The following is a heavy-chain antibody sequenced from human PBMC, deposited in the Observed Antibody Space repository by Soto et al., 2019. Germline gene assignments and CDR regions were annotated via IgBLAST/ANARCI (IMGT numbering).Heavy chain of an antibody. CDR2: ISSSSSYI. CDR3: ARAVAGHYYYYYGMDV. J-gene: IGHJ6*02. D-gene: IGHD6-19*01. Sequence: EVQLVESGGGLVKPGGSLRLSCAASGFTFRSYSMNWVRQAPGKGLEWVSSISSSSSYIYYADSVKGRFTISRDNAKNSLYLQMNSLRAEDTAVYYCARAVAGHYYYYYGMDVWGQGTTVTVSS. V-gene: IGHV3-21*01. CDR1: GFTFRSYS.